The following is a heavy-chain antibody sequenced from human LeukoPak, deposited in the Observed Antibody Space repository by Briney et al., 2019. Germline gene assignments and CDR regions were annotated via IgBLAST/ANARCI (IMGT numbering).Heavy chain of an antibody. V-gene: IGHV4-59*01. CDR3: ARGPSYDILTGYYTADFDY. CDR1: GGSISSYY. CDR2: IYYSGST. Sequence: SETLSLTCTVSGGSISSYYWSWIRQPPGKGLEWIGYIYYSGSTNYNPSLKSRVTISVDTSKNQFSLKLSSVTAADTAVYYCARGPSYDILTGYYTADFDYWGQGTLVTVSS. D-gene: IGHD3-9*01. J-gene: IGHJ4*02.